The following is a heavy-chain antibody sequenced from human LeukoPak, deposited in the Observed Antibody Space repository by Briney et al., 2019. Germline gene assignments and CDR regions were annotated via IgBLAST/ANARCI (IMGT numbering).Heavy chain of an antibody. V-gene: IGHV1-69*05. CDR2: IIPIFGTA. CDR1: GGTFSSYA. Sequence: SVKVSCKASGGTFSSYAISWVRQAPGQGLEWMGRIIPIFGTANYAQKFQGRVTITTDESTSTAYKELSSLRSEDTAVYYCARELMTTVTTHYYYYYMDVWGKGTTVTVSS. D-gene: IGHD4-17*01. CDR3: ARELMTTVTTHYYYYYMDV. J-gene: IGHJ6*03.